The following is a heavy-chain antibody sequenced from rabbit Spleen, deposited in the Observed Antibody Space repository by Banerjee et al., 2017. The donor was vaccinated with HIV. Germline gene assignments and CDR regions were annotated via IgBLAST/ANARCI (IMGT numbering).Heavy chain of an antibody. D-gene: IGHD1-1*01. CDR2: ISSSSDST. CDR1: GFSFSSSYW. CDR3: ARGYGYTNNYWDL. V-gene: IGHV1S40*01. J-gene: IGHJ4*01. Sequence: QSLEESGGDLVKPGASLTLTCTASGFSFSSSYWMSWVRQAPGKGLELIAYISSSSDSTWYASWAKGRFTISKTSSTTVDLQMTNLTAADTATYFCARGYGYTNNYWDLWGPGTLVTVS.